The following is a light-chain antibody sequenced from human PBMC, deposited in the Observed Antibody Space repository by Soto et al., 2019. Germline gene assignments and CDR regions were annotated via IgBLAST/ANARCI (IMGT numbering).Light chain of an antibody. V-gene: IGKV3-11*01. CDR3: QQRSNWPPIT. CDR1: QSVNNY. J-gene: IGKJ5*01. CDR2: GAS. Sequence: EIMMTQAPATLSLSPGERATLSCRASQSVNNYLAWYQQKPGQAPRLLIYGASNRATAIPARFSGSGSGTDFTLTTSILEPEDYAVYYCQQRSNWPPITFGQGTRLEIK.